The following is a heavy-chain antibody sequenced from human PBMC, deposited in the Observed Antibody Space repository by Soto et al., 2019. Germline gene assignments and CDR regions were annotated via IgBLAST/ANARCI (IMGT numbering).Heavy chain of an antibody. V-gene: IGHV4-30-4*01. J-gene: IGHJ5*02. CDR3: ARAPWIQLWSPRNWLDP. CDR2: IYYSGST. Sequence: SESMDIACTVSGGSISSGGYYGSWIRQPPGKGLEWIGYIYYSGSTYYNPSLKSRVTISVDTSKNQFSLKLSSVTAADTAVYYCARAPWIQLWSPRNWLDPWGQRTLVT. CDR1: GGSISSGGYY. D-gene: IGHD5-18*01.